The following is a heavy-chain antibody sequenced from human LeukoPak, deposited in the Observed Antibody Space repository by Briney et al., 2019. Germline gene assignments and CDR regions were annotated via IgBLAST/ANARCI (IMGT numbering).Heavy chain of an antibody. J-gene: IGHJ4*02. Sequence: SETLSLTCSVSGGSITNYHWSWIRQPPGKRLEWIGYIRSGESAMYNPSLESRVTMSVDTPMNHFSLRLNSLTAADTAVYYCASHDSRGGSYDYWGQGTLVTVSS. CDR2: IRSGESA. CDR3: ASHDSRGGSYDY. V-gene: IGHV4-4*09. D-gene: IGHD1-26*01. CDR1: GGSITNYH.